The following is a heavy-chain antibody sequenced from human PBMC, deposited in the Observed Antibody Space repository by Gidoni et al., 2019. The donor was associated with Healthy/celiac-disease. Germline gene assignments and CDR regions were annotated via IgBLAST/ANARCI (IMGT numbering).Heavy chain of an antibody. CDR1: GYTFTSYG. J-gene: IGHJ6*02. CDR2: TSAYKGNT. Sequence: QVQLVQSGAEVKKPGDSVKVSCKASGYTFTSYGISWVRQAPGQGLEWMGWTSAYKGNTNHAQKLQGRVTMTTDTSTSTAYMELRSLRSDDTAVYYCARSEYQPLGDYYYGMDVWGQGTTVTVSS. CDR3: ARSEYQPLGDYYYGMDV. V-gene: IGHV1-18*01. D-gene: IGHD2-2*01.